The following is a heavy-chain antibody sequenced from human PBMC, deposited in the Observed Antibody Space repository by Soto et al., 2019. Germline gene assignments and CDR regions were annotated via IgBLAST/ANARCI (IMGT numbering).Heavy chain of an antibody. D-gene: IGHD1-1*01. J-gene: IGHJ3*02. CDR2: ISGSGGST. Sequence: GGSLRLSCAVSGFTFSSYAMSWVRQAPGKGLEWVSGISGSGGSTYYADSVKGRFTISRDNSKNTLYLQMNSLRAEDTAVYYCAKSSSSSGTEAFDIWGQGTMVTVSS. V-gene: IGHV3-23*01. CDR3: AKSSSSSGTEAFDI. CDR1: GFTFSSYA.